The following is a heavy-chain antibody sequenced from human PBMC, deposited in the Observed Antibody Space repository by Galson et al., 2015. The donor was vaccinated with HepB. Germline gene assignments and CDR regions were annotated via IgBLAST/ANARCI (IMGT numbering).Heavy chain of an antibody. CDR1: GYTFSCFS. J-gene: IGHJ5*02. CDR3: ARGALVVVVGATQNNWFDP. V-gene: IGHV1-18*01. Sequence: SVKVSCKASGYTFSCFSITWVRQAPGQGLEWMGWISAYKGNTDYAQKLQGRVTMTTDTSTSTAYMELRSLRSDDTAVYYCARGALVVVVGATQNNWFDPWGQGTLVTVSS. D-gene: IGHD2-15*01. CDR2: ISAYKGNT.